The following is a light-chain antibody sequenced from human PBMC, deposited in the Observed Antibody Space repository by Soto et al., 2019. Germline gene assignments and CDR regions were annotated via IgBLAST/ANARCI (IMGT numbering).Light chain of an antibody. CDR2: AAS. CDR3: QQQGT. Sequence: IQLTQSPSSLSASVGDRVTITCRASQDISSSLAWYQQKPGNAPKLLIYAASTLQRGVTSRFSGGGSGAHFTLTISSLQPEDSATYCCQQQGTFGQGTKLEI. V-gene: IGKV1-9*01. CDR1: QDISSS. J-gene: IGKJ2*01.